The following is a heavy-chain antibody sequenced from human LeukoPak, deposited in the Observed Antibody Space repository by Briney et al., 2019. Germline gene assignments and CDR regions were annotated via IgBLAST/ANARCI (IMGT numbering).Heavy chain of an antibody. D-gene: IGHD2-15*01. V-gene: IGHV4-39*01. CDR3: ARRSGRDHYGMDV. CDR2: IYYSGST. J-gene: IGHJ6*02. CDR1: GGSISSSSYY. Sequence: SETLSLTCTVSGGSISSSSYYWGWIRQPPGKGLEWIGSIYYSGSTYYNPSLKSRVTISVDTSKNQFPLKLSSVTAADTAVYYCARRSGRDHYGMDVWGQGTTVTVSS.